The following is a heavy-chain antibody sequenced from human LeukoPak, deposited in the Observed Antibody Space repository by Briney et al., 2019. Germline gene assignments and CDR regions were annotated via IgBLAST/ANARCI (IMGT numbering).Heavy chain of an antibody. CDR3: ARIFGSSSSFDY. V-gene: IGHV1-69*13. CDR2: IIPIFGTV. J-gene: IGHJ4*02. CDR1: GGTFSSYA. Sequence: SVKVSCKASGGTFSSYAISWVRQAPGQGLEWMGGIIPIFGTVNYAQKFQGRVTITADESTSTAYMELSSLRSRDTAVYYCARIFGSSSSFDYWGQGTLVTVSS. D-gene: IGHD6-6*01.